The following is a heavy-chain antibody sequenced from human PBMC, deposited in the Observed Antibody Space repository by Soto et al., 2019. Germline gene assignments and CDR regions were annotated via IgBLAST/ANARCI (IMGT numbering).Heavy chain of an antibody. CDR2: ISAYNGNT. CDR3: ARDSLRFGENVLXFLEWSTSNHYYYYGMDV. D-gene: IGHD3-3*01. V-gene: IGHV1-18*04. J-gene: IGHJ6*02. CDR1: GYTFTSYG. Sequence: GASVKVSCKASGYTFTSYGISWVRQAPGQGLEWMGWISAYNGNTNYAQKLQGRVTMTTDTSTSTAYMELRSLRSDDTAVYYCARDSLRFGENVLXFLEWSTSNHYYYYGMDVWGQGTTVTVS.